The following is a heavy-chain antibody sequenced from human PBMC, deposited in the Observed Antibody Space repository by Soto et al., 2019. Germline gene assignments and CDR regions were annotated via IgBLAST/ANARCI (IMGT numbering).Heavy chain of an antibody. V-gene: IGHV3-74*01. CDR1: GFTFSNYW. J-gene: IGHJ4*02. CDR2: IKSDGSST. CDR3: ASPTPAGY. Sequence: EVQLVESGGGLVQPGGSLRLTCAASGFTFSNYWMHWVRQAPGKGLVWVSRIKSDGSSTDYADSVKGRFTISRDNAKNTLYLQMNSLRAEDTAVYYFASPTPAGYWGQGTLVTVSS. D-gene: IGHD2-15*01.